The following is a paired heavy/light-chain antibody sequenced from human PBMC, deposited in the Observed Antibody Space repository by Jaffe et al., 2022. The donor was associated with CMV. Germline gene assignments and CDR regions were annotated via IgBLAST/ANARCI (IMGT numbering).Heavy chain of an antibody. CDR2: IYWDDDK. Sequence: QITLKESGPTLVKPTQTLTLTCTFSGFSLSTSGVGVGWIRQPPGKALEWLALIYWDDDKRYSPSLKSRLTITKDTSKNQVVLTMTNMDPVDTATYYCAHLYYYDSSGWENDAFDIWGQGTMVTVSS. V-gene: IGHV2-5*02. CDR3: AHLYYYDSSGWENDAFDI. CDR1: GFSLSTSGVG. D-gene: IGHD3-22*01. J-gene: IGHJ3*02.
Light chain of an antibody. J-gene: IGKJ3*01. CDR2: AAS. CDR1: QSISSY. CDR3: QQSYSTPL. V-gene: IGKV1-39*01. Sequence: DIQMTQSPSSLSASVGDRVTITCRASQSISSYLNWYQQKPGKAPKLLIYAASSLQSGVPSRFSGSGSGTDFTLTISSLQPEDFATYYCQQSYSTPLFGPGTKVDIK.